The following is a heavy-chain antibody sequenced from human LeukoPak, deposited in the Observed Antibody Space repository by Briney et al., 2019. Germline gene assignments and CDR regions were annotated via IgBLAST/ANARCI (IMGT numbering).Heavy chain of an antibody. D-gene: IGHD3-10*01. CDR2: IYYSGST. V-gene: IGHV4-59*01. J-gene: IGHJ5*02. Sequence: SETLSLTCTVSGGSISSYYWSWIRQPPGKGLEWIGYIYYSGSTNYNPSLKSRVTISVDTSKNQISLKLSSVTAADTAVYYCARDGGMVRGVIAPYNWFDPWGQGTLVTVSS. CDR3: ARDGGMVRGVIAPYNWFDP. CDR1: GGSISSYY.